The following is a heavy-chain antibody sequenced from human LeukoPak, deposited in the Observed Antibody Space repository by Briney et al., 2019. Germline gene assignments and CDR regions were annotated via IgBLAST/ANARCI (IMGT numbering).Heavy chain of an antibody. CDR2: IYYSGST. V-gene: IGHV4-61*01. J-gene: IGHJ4*02. CDR1: GGSVSSGSYY. D-gene: IGHD6-19*01. Sequence: SETLSLTCTVSGGSVSSGSYYWRWIRQPPGEGLEWIGYIYYSGSTNYNPSLKSRVTISVDTSKNQFSLKLSSVTAADTAVYYCARSGRAVAGTYYWGQGTLVTVSS. CDR3: ARSGRAVAGTYY.